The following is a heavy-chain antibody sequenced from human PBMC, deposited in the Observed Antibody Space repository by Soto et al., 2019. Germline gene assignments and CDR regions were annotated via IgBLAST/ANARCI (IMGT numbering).Heavy chain of an antibody. V-gene: IGHV2-5*01. CDR3: AHRGYGNYPRDNWFDP. Sequence: QITLKESGPTLVKPTQTLTLTCTFSGFSLTTAGAGVGWIRQPPGKALEWLALIYWNDDTRYSPSLKSRLTITKDTSNNQVVLRMTNMDPVDTATYYCAHRGYGNYPRDNWFDPGGKGILVIVSS. J-gene: IGHJ5*02. CDR1: GFSLTTAGAG. CDR2: IYWNDDT. D-gene: IGHD4-17*01.